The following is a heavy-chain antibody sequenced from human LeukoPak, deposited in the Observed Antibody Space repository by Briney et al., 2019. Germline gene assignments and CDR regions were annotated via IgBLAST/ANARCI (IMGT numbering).Heavy chain of an antibody. J-gene: IGHJ4*02. CDR3: AKDRNDILTPAIFGPVDY. D-gene: IGHD3-9*01. CDR1: GFTFSSYA. CDR2: ISGSGGST. Sequence: GGSLRLSCAASGFTFSSYAMSWVRQAPGKGLEWVSAISGSGGSTYYADSVKGRFTISRDNSKNTLYLQMNSLRAEDTAVYYCAKDRNDILTPAIFGPVDYWGQGTLVTVSS. V-gene: IGHV3-23*01.